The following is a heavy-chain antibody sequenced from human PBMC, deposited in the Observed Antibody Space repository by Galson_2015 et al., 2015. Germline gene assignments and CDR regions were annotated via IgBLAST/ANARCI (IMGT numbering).Heavy chain of an antibody. D-gene: IGHD3-9*01. CDR1: GGSISNSNYY. CDR2: IYYNGIT. CDR3: ARHDHPILTGYTGWGRWFDP. J-gene: IGHJ5*02. V-gene: IGHV4-39*01. Sequence: SETLSLTCTISGGSISNSNYYWAWIRQPPGKGLEWIGTIYYNGITYLNPSVKSRVAISADTSKNQFSLKLSSVTAADTAVYFCARHDHPILTGYTGWGRWFDPWGQGTLVTVSS.